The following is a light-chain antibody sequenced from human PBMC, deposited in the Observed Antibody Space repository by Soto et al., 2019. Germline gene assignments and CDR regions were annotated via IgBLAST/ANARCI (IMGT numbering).Light chain of an antibody. V-gene: IGLV2-14*01. J-gene: IGLJ2*01. Sequence: QSALTQPASVSGSPGQSITLSCSGTSSDVGAYNYVSWYQQHPGKAPKLMIYEVSNRPSGVSNRFSGSKSGNTAFLTISGLQADDEADYYCSSYTSTSTLGVFGGGTKVTVL. CDR3: SSYTSTSTLGV. CDR1: SSDVGAYNY. CDR2: EVS.